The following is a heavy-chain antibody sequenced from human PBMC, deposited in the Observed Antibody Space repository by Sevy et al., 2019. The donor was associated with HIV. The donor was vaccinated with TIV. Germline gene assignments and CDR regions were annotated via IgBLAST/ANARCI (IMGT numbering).Heavy chain of an antibody. CDR3: AGVLRSCFDP. V-gene: IGHV4-4*07. CDR2: IYTSWNT. J-gene: IGHJ5*02. Sequence: SETLSLTCTVSGASISSYYWNWIRQPAGKALEWIGRIYTSWNTNYNPSLGSRVTMSVDTSKNQFSLKLSSVTASDTAVNYCAGVLRSCFDPWGQGTLVSVSS. CDR1: GASISSYY. D-gene: IGHD2-8*01.